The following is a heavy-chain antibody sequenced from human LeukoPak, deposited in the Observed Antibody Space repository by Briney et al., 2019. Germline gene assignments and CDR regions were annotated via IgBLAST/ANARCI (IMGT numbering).Heavy chain of an antibody. V-gene: IGHV1-69*06. CDR1: GGTFSSYA. CDR2: IIPIFGTA. Sequence: ASVKASCKASGGTFSSYAISWVRQAPGQGLEWMGGIIPIFGTANYAQKFQGRVTITADKSTSTAYMELSSLRSEDTAVYYCAAARGYSYWDIDYWGQGTLVTVSS. D-gene: IGHD5-18*01. J-gene: IGHJ4*02. CDR3: AAARGYSYWDIDY.